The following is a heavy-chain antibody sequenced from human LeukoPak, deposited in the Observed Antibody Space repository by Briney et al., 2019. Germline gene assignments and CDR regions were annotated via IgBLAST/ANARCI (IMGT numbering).Heavy chain of an antibody. J-gene: IGHJ4*02. Sequence: ASVKVSFKASGYTFTHYYMHWVRPARGQGLAWMGWIYSNRGGTNLVHKLQGRVTMTRDTSNSTAYMELSRLGSDDAAVYYCATDIQLWLGELDYWGQGTLVTVSS. D-gene: IGHD5-18*01. CDR3: ATDIQLWLGELDY. CDR1: GYTFTHYY. V-gene: IGHV1-2*02. CDR2: IYSNRGGT.